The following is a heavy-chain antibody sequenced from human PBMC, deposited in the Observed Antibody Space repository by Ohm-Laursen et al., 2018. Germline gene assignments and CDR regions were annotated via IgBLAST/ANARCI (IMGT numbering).Heavy chain of an antibody. J-gene: IGHJ3*02. CDR1: GYTFTAFG. Sequence: ASVKVSCKASGYTFTAFGISWVRQAPGQGLEWMGWISAYNGNTNYAQKFQGRVTMATDTSTSTAYMELRSLRSDDTAVYYCARDSVGRVIPNDALDIWGQGTMVTVS. CDR2: ISAYNGNT. D-gene: IGHD1-26*01. V-gene: IGHV1-18*01. CDR3: ARDSVGRVIPNDALDI.